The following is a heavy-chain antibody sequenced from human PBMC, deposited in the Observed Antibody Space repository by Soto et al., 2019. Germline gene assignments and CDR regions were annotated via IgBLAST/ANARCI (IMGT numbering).Heavy chain of an antibody. CDR1: GFTFSSYS. CDR2: ISSSSSYI. V-gene: IGHV3-21*01. J-gene: IGHJ4*02. Sequence: EVQLVESGGGLVKPGGSLRLSCAASGFTFSSYSMNWVRQAPGKGLEWVSSISSSSSYIYYADSVKGRFTISRDNAKNSLYLQTNSLRAEDTAVYYCASRIAAAGSDYWGQGTLVTVSS. D-gene: IGHD6-13*01. CDR3: ASRIAAAGSDY.